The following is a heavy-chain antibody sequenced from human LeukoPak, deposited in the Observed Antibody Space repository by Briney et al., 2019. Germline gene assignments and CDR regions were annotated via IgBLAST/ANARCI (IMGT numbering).Heavy chain of an antibody. Sequence: GGSLRLSCAASGFTFSSYAMSWVRQAPGKGLEWVSAISGSGGSTYYADSVKGRFTISRDNAKNSLYLQMNSLRAEDTAIYYCAKDPVPSYYGSGSADYWGQGTLVTVSS. D-gene: IGHD3-10*01. CDR1: GFTFSSYA. CDR2: ISGSGGST. CDR3: AKDPVPSYYGSGSADY. J-gene: IGHJ4*02. V-gene: IGHV3-23*01.